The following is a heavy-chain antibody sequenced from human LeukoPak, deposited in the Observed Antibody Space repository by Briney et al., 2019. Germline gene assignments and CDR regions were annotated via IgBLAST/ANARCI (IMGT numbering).Heavy chain of an antibody. Sequence: SETLSLTCTVSGGPISSSSYYWGWIRQPPGKGLEWIGSIYYSGSTYYNPSLKSRVTISVDTSKNQFSLKLSSVTAADTAVYYCARSPLTYYYDSGGFDPWGQGTLVTVSS. V-gene: IGHV4-39*07. CDR3: ARSPLTYYYDSGGFDP. D-gene: IGHD3-22*01. CDR1: GGPISSSSYY. CDR2: IYYSGST. J-gene: IGHJ5*02.